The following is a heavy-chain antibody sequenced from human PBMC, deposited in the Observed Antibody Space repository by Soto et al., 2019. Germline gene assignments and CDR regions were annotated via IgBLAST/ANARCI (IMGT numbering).Heavy chain of an antibody. CDR1: GFTFGSYA. Sequence: GGSLRLSCAASGFTFGSYAMSWVRQAPGKGLEWVSAISGSGGSTYYADSVKGRFTISRDNSKNTLYLQMNSLRAEDTAVYYCAKDRQLVRGGDYWGQGTLVTVSS. V-gene: IGHV3-23*01. D-gene: IGHD6-6*01. CDR2: ISGSGGST. CDR3: AKDRQLVRGGDY. J-gene: IGHJ4*02.